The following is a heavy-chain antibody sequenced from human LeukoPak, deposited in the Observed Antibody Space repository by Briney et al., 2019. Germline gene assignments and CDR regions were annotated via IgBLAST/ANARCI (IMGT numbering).Heavy chain of an antibody. Sequence: PSETLSLTCTVSSGSISSYYWSWIRQPPGKGLEWIGYIYYSGSTNYNPSLKSRVTISVDTSKNQFSLKLSSVTAADTAVYYCSALFYDSSGYYDDYWGQGTLVTVSS. CDR1: SGSISSYY. CDR2: IYYSGST. V-gene: IGHV4-59*08. CDR3: SALFYDSSGYYDDY. J-gene: IGHJ4*02. D-gene: IGHD3-22*01.